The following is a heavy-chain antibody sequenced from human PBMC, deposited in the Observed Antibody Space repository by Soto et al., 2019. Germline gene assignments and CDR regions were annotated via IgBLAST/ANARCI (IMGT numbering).Heavy chain of an antibody. D-gene: IGHD3-10*02. CDR1: GFTFSSYA. V-gene: IGHV3-30-3*02. CDR3: AKLLGSGSYD. J-gene: IGHJ6*02. CDR2: ISYDGSNK. Sequence: PGGSLRLSCAASGFTFSSYAMHWVRQAPGKGLEWVAVISYDGSNKNYADSVKGRFTISRDNSKNTLYLQMNSLRAEYTAVYYCAKLLGSGSYDWGQGTTVTVSS.